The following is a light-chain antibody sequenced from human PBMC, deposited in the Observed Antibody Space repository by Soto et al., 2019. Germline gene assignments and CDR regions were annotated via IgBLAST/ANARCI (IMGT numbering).Light chain of an antibody. J-gene: IGKJ1*01. CDR1: QSVSTS. Sequence: EIVLTQSPATLSLSPGERATLSCRASQSVSTSLAWYQHKPGQAPRLLIYDASNRATGVPDRFSGSGSGTDFTLTISSLEPEDFAVYYCHQYYTWPRTFGQGTKVEIK. V-gene: IGKV3-11*01. CDR3: HQYYTWPRT. CDR2: DAS.